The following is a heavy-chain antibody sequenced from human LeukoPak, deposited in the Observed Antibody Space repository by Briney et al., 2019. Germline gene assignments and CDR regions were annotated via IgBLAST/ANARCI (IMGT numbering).Heavy chain of an antibody. J-gene: IGHJ6*03. D-gene: IGHD2-2*01. Sequence: PGGSLRLPCAASGFTFSSYSMNWVRQAPGKGLEWVSYISSSSSTIYYADSVKGRFTISRDNAKNSLYLQMNSLRAEDTAVYYCARRQLVVPAVRTHYYYYMDVWGKGTTVTVSS. CDR2: ISSSSSTI. CDR1: GFTFSSYS. V-gene: IGHV3-48*01. CDR3: ARRQLVVPAVRTHYYYYMDV.